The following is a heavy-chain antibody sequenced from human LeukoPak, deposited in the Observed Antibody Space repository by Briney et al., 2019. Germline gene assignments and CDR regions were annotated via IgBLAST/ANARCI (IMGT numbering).Heavy chain of an antibody. Sequence: GGSLRLSCAASGFTFSSYAMCWVRQAPGKGLEWVSGISGGGGSTYYADSVKGRFTISRDNSKNTLFLQMHRLRAEDTAVYYCAKGGYCSSSSCYGVDAFDIWGQGTMVTVSS. J-gene: IGHJ3*02. CDR3: AKGGYCSSSSCYGVDAFDI. CDR2: ISGGGGST. CDR1: GFTFSSYA. D-gene: IGHD2-2*01. V-gene: IGHV3-23*01.